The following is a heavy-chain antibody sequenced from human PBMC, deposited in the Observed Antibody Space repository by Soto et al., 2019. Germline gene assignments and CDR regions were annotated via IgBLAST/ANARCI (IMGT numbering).Heavy chain of an antibody. D-gene: IGHD4-4*01. V-gene: IGHV1-69*01. J-gene: IGHJ4*02. CDR1: GGTFSSYA. CDR2: IIPIFGTA. CDR3: ARDSERYYSNYPPSVYFDY. Sequence: QVQLVQSGAEVKKPGSSVKVSCKASGGTFSSYAISWVRQAPGQGLEWMGGIIPIFGTANYAQKFQGRVKITADESTSTAYMELSSLRSEDTAVYYCARDSERYYSNYPPSVYFDYWGQGTLVTVSS.